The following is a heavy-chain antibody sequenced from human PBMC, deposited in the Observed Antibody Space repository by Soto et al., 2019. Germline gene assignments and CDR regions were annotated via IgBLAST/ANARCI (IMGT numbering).Heavy chain of an antibody. V-gene: IGHV3-48*01. J-gene: IGHJ4*02. CDR3: ARDSRWLAWDY. Sequence: GGSLRLSCAASGFTFSSYSMNWVRQAPGKGLEWVSYISSSSSTIYYADSVKGRFTISRDNAKNSLYLQMNSLRAEDTAVYYCARDSRWLAWDYWGQGTLVTVSS. D-gene: IGHD6-19*01. CDR1: GFTFSSYS. CDR2: ISSSSSTI.